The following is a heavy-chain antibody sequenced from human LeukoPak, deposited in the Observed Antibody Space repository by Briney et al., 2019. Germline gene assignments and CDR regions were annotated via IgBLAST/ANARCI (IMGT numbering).Heavy chain of an antibody. V-gene: IGHV4-59*01. CDR1: GGSIDSYY. J-gene: IGHJ4*02. D-gene: IGHD6-19*01. CDR3: ARGRTSGGYPHFDS. Sequence: PSETLSPTGIVSGGSIDSYYWTWLRQPPGKGLEWIGYIFYIASTNYNPCLKSRATIAVDTSKNQFSLNLRSVTAADMAVYYCARGRTSGGYPHFDSWGQGIQVTVSS. CDR2: IFYIAST.